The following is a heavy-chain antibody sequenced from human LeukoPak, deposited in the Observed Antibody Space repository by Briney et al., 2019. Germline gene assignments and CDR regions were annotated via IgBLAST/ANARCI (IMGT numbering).Heavy chain of an antibody. CDR3: AKDDYYDTSGYRD. CDR1: GFTFSSYG. V-gene: IGHV3-48*01. D-gene: IGHD3-22*01. J-gene: IGHJ4*02. Sequence: GGSLRLSCAASGFTFSSYGMHWVRQAPGKGLEWVSYISSSSSTIYYADSVKGRFTISRDNSKNTLYLQMNSLRAEDTAVYYCAKDDYYDTSGYRDWGQGTLVTVSS. CDR2: ISSSSSTI.